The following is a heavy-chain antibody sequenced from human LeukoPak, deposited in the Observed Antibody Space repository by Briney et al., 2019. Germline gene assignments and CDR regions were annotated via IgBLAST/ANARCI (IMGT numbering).Heavy chain of an antibody. CDR2: IYYSGST. CDR1: GGSISSSSYY. Sequence: SETLSLTCTVSGGSISSSSYYWGWIRQPPGKGLEWIGSIYYSGSTYYNPALKSRVTISVDTSKNQFALKLTSVTAADTNMYYCARGHCSSTNCYLYPYYFDSWSQATLVTVFS. J-gene: IGHJ4*02. V-gene: IGHV4-39*06. CDR3: ARGHCSSTNCYLYPYYFDS. D-gene: IGHD2-2*01.